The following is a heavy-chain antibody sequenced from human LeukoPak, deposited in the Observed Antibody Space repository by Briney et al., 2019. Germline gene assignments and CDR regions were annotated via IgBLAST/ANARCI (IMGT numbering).Heavy chain of an antibody. CDR3: AKARKQIYGSGSYLHGMDV. CDR2: ISGSGGST. J-gene: IGHJ6*02. CDR1: GFTFSSYA. V-gene: IGHV3-23*01. Sequence: GGSLRLSCAASGFTFSSYAMSWVRQAPGKGLEWVSAISGSGGSTYYADSVKGRFTISRDNSKNTLYLQMNSLRAEDTAVYYCAKARKQIYGSGSYLHGMDVWGQGTTVTVSS. D-gene: IGHD3-10*01.